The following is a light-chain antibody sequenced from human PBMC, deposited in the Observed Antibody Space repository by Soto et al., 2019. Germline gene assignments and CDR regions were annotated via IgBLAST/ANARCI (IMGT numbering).Light chain of an antibody. CDR1: NSDVGAYNF. CDR3: SSVTTYNTRV. Sequence: QSALTQPASVSGSPGQSIAISCTGTNSDVGAYNFVSWYQQYPGKAPKLIIHEVNHRPSGVSDRFSGSKSGNTASLTISGLQADDAADYYCSSVTTYNTRVFGTGTKVTVL. CDR2: EVN. V-gene: IGLV2-14*01. J-gene: IGLJ1*01.